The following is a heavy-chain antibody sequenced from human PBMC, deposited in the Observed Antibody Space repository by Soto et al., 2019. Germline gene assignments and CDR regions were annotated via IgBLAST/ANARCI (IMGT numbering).Heavy chain of an antibody. CDR3: ARVLYCSSTTCLRAGDC. Sequence: EVQLVESGGGLVQPGGSLRLSCAASGFTFSSYNMNWVRQAPGKGLEWLSYISSGSSSIYYAYSVKGRFTISRDNTKNSLYLQMNSVRADDTAMYYCARVLYCSSTTCLRAGDCWGQGTLVTVSS. CDR1: GFTFSSYN. V-gene: IGHV3-48*01. J-gene: IGHJ4*02. CDR2: ISSGSSSI. D-gene: IGHD2-2*01.